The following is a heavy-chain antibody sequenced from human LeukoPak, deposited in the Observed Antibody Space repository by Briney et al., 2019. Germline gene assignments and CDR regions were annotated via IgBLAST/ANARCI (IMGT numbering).Heavy chain of an antibody. CDR2: ISYDGSNK. V-gene: IGHV3-30*03. Sequence: PGGSLRLSCAASGFTFSSYGMHWVRQAPGKGLEWVAVISYDGSNKYYADSVKGRFTISRDNSKNTLYLQMNSLRAEDTAVYYCASEGSTGYSSGWSDYWGQGTLVTVSS. CDR3: ASEGSTGYSSGWSDY. D-gene: IGHD6-19*01. CDR1: GFTFSSYG. J-gene: IGHJ4*02.